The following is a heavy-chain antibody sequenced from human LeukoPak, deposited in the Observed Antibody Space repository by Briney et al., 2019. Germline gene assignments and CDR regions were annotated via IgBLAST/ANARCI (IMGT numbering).Heavy chain of an antibody. D-gene: IGHD6-19*01. CDR3: AKEAVAVAGPRGLDY. CDR1: GFTFSSYS. CDR2: ISYDGSNK. J-gene: IGHJ4*02. V-gene: IGHV3-30*18. Sequence: GGSLRLPCAASGFTFSSYSMNWVRQAPGKGLEWVAVISYDGSNKYYADSVKGRFTISRDNSKNTLYLQMNSLRAEDTAVYYCAKEAVAVAGPRGLDYWGQGTLVTVSS.